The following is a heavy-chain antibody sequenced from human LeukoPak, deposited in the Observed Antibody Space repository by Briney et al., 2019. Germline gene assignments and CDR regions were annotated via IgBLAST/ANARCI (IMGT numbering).Heavy chain of an antibody. CDR3: ARDRFGYCSSTSCSPFDY. V-gene: IGHV4-59*12. D-gene: IGHD2-2*01. CDR2: THYSGST. CDR1: GGSISSYY. J-gene: IGHJ4*02. Sequence: SETLSLTCTVSGGSISSYYWSWIRQPPGKGLELIGYTHYSGSTNYNPSLKSRVTISVDTSKNQFSLRLSSVTAADTAVYYCARDRFGYCSSTSCSPFDYWGQGTLVTVSS.